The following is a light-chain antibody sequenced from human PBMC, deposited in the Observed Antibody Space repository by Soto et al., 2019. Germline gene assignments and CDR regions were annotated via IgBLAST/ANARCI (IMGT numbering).Light chain of an antibody. J-gene: IGKJ4*01. CDR3: MQGSHWPLT. V-gene: IGKV2-30*01. Sequence: DVVMTQSPLSLPVSLGQPASISCRSSQSLVYDDGNIYLNWFQQRPGQPPKRLLYKVSNRDSGVPDRFSGSGSGTDFTLKISRVEAEDVGVYYCMQGSHWPLTFGGGTKVDI. CDR2: KVS. CDR1: QSLVYDDGNIY.